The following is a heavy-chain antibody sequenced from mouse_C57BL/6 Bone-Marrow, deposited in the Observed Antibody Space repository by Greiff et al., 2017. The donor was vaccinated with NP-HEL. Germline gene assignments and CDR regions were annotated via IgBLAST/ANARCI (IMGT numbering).Heavy chain of an antibody. CDR1: EYAFPSHD. Sequence: DVHLVESGGGLVQPGASLKLSCESNEYAFPSHDMSWVRKTPEKRLELVAAINSDGGSTYYPDTMESRFIFSRDNTKKTLYLQMSSLRSEDTALYDGARHHYGSSYLYFGVWGTRTTVTVAS. V-gene: IGHV5-2*01. CDR2: INSDGGST. CDR3: ARHHYGSSYLYFGV. D-gene: IGHD1-1*01. J-gene: IGHJ1*03.